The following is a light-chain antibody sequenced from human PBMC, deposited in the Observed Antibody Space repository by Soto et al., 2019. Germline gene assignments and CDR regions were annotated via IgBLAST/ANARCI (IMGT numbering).Light chain of an antibody. V-gene: IGKV1-12*01. J-gene: IGKJ5*01. Sequence: DIQMTQSPSSVSASIGDTFTITCRASQDISTLLAWYQQKPGKAPKLLIYGASTLESGVPSRFSGSGSGTDFTLTITSLQPEDFATYYCQQSYGTPITFGQGTRLEIK. CDR2: GAS. CDR1: QDISTL. CDR3: QQSYGTPIT.